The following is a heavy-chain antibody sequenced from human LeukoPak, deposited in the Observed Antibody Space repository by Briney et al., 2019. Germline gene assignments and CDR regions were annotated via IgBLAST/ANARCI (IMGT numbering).Heavy chain of an antibody. CDR2: INSDGSVT. CDR1: GFRFSSYW. D-gene: IGHD2-2*02. Sequence: GGSLRLSCAASGFRFSSYWMHWVRQAPGQGLVWVSRINSDGSVTSFADSVKGRFTISRDNAKNTVYLQMNSLTVEDTAVYFCARSSHYTIPFDSWGQGMLVTVSS. V-gene: IGHV3-74*01. J-gene: IGHJ5*01. CDR3: ARSSHYTIPFDS.